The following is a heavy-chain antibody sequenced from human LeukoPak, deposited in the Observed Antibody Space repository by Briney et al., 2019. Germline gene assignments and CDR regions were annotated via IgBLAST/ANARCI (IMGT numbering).Heavy chain of an antibody. Sequence: ASVKVSCKASGYTFTGYYMHWVRQAPGQGLEWMGWINPNSGGTNYAQKFQGRVTMTRDTSISTAYMELSRLRSDDTAVYYCARGMRNWNYLSMFRCRHFDYWGQGTLVTVSS. CDR2: INPNSGGT. V-gene: IGHV1-2*02. CDR3: ARGMRNWNYLSMFRCRHFDY. CDR1: GYTFTGYY. D-gene: IGHD1-7*01. J-gene: IGHJ4*02.